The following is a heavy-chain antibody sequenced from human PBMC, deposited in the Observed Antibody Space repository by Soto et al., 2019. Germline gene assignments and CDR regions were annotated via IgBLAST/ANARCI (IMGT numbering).Heavy chain of an antibody. Sequence: GESLKISCKGSGYTFSKYWIGWVRQTPGKGLEWMGMIYPGDSDARYSPSFEGQVTFSVDKSINTAYLQWNSLRVEDTAVYYCAREDSIIIPAVSDFWGQGALVTVSS. V-gene: IGHV5-51*01. D-gene: IGHD2-2*01. CDR3: AREDSIIIPAVSDF. J-gene: IGHJ4*02. CDR1: GYTFSKYW. CDR2: IYPGDSDA.